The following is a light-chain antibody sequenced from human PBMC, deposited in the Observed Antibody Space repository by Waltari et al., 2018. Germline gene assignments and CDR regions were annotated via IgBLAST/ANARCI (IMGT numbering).Light chain of an antibody. CDR2: VVS. CDR3: SSYTSSITGV. J-gene: IGLJ1*01. V-gene: IGLV2-14*03. Sequence: QQRPGKAPKLRVYVVSNRPSWFSNRFSGSKSGNAASQTISGLQAEDEADYYCSSYTSSITGVFGTGTKVTVL.